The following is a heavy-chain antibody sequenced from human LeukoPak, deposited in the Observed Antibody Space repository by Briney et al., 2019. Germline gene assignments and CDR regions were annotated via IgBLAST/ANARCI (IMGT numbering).Heavy chain of an antibody. CDR2: IYHSGST. V-gene: IGHV4-4*02. CDR3: ARQNRYGYSSSWRGGTWFDP. D-gene: IGHD6-13*01. Sequence: KPSGTLSLTCAVSGGSISSSNWWHWVRQPPGKGLEWIGEIYHSGSTNYNPSLKSRVTISVDKSKNQFSLKLSSVTAADTAVYYCARQNRYGYSSSWRGGTWFDPWGQGTLVTVSS. J-gene: IGHJ5*02. CDR1: GGSISSSNW.